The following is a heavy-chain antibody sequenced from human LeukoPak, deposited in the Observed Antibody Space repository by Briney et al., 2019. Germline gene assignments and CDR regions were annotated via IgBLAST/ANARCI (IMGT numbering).Heavy chain of an antibody. V-gene: IGHV3-53*01. D-gene: IGHD5-12*01. CDR3: ARDTSGYMDH. J-gene: IGHJ4*02. CDR2: IYSGGST. Sequence: GGSLRVSCAASGFTVSSNYMSWVRQAPGKGLEWVSVIYSGGSTYYADSVKGRFTISRDNSKNTLYLQMNSLRAEDTAVYYCARDTSGYMDHWGQGTLVTVSS. CDR1: GFTVSSNY.